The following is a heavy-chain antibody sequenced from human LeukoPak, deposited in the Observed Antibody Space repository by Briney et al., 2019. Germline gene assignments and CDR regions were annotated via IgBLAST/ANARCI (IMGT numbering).Heavy chain of an antibody. CDR1: GFTFSSFA. D-gene: IGHD6-13*01. CDR2: ISGNGGAT. CDR3: ARDSSSWYRYFQH. J-gene: IGHJ1*01. Sequence: GGSLRLSCAASGFTFSSFAMNWVRQAPGKGLEWVSTISGNGGATYYADSVKGRFTISRDNSKNTLYLQMNSLRAEDTAVYYCARDSSSWYRYFQHWGQGTLVTVSS. V-gene: IGHV3-23*01.